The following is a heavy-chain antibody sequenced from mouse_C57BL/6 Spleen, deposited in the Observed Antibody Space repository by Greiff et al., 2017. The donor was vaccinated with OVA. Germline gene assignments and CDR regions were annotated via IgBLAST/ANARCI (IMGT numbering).Heavy chain of an antibody. V-gene: IGHV1-82*01. Sequence: QVQLQQSGPELVKPGAPVKISCKASGYAFSSSWMNWVKQRPGKGLEWIGRIYPGDGDTNYNGKFKGKATLTADKSSSTAYMQLSSLTSEDSAVYFCARWELGSFDYWGQGTTLTVSS. CDR2: IYPGDGDT. J-gene: IGHJ2*01. CDR3: ARWELGSFDY. CDR1: GYAFSSSW. D-gene: IGHD4-1*01.